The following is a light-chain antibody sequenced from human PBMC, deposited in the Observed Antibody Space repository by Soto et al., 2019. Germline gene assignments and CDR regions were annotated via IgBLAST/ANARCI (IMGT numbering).Light chain of an antibody. J-gene: IGKJ1*01. CDR3: QQYGTYLWT. V-gene: IGKV1-5*01. Sequence: DIQMTQSPSTLSASVGDRGSITCLASQSISSWLAWFQQKPGKAPKLLMYDASSLESGVPSRFSGSGSGTEFTLTISSLQPDDFATYYCQQYGTYLWTFGQGTKVDIK. CDR2: DAS. CDR1: QSISSW.